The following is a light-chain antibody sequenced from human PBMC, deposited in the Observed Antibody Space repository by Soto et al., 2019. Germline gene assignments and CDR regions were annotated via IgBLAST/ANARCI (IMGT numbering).Light chain of an antibody. J-gene: IGKJ4*01. CDR3: QQYGSSPTLT. Sequence: EFVLTQSPGTLSLSPGERATLSCRASQSVSSSYLAWYQQKPGQAPRILIYGASTRATGIPDRFSGSGSGTDFTLTISRLEPEDFAVYYCQQYGSSPTLTFGGGTKVEIK. V-gene: IGKV3-20*01. CDR2: GAS. CDR1: QSVSSSY.